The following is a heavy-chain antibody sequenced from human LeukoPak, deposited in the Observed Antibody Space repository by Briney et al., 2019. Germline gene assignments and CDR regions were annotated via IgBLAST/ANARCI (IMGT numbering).Heavy chain of an antibody. CDR2: INSDGSST. V-gene: IGHV3-74*01. D-gene: IGHD1-26*01. J-gene: IGHJ3*02. Sequence: PRGSLRLSCAASGFTFSSYWIHWVRQAPGKGLVWVSRINSDGSSTNYADSVKGRSTISRDNAKNTLYLQMNSLRAEDTAVYYCARGGSYGAFDIWGQGTMVTVSS. CDR1: GFTFSSYW. CDR3: ARGGSYGAFDI.